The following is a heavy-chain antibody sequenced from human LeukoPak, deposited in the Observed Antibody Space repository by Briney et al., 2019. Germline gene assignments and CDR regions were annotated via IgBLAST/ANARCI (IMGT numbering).Heavy chain of an antibody. D-gene: IGHD6-13*01. CDR3: ARAHSSSWTHYFDY. CDR2: INHSGSN. J-gene: IGHJ4*02. CDR1: GGSFSGYY. Sequence: SETLSLTCAVYGGSFSGYYWSWIRQPPGKGLEWIGEINHSGSNNYNPSLKSRVTISVDTSKNQFSLKLSSVTAADTAVYYCARAHSSSWTHYFDYWGQGTLVTVSS. V-gene: IGHV4-34*01.